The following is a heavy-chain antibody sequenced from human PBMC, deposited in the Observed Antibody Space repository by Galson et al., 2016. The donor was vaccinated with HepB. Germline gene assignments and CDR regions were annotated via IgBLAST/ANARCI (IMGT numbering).Heavy chain of an antibody. D-gene: IGHD3/OR15-3a*01. CDR1: GFTLNNFA. Sequence: SLRLSCAASGFTLNNFAMSWFRQAPGRGLEWVSTISLLTSTKYYADSVKGRFVISGDDSQYTLYLQMNNLRAEDTAIYYCAKDRRGIYGDDLVVYWGQGTLVTVSS. CDR2: ISLLTSTK. CDR3: AKDRRGIYGDDLVVY. J-gene: IGHJ4*02. V-gene: IGHV3-23*01.